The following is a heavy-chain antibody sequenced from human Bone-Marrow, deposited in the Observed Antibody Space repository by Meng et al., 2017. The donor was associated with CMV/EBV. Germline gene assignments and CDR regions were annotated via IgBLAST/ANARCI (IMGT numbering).Heavy chain of an antibody. V-gene: IGHV4-39*07. CDR2: IYYSGST. J-gene: IGHJ6*02. D-gene: IGHD4-11*01. CDR3: AREKVNYGMDV. Sequence: WVRQLPGKGLEWIGSIYYSGSTYYNPSLKSRVTISVDTSKNQFSLKLSSVTAADTAVYYCAREKVNYGMDVWGQGTTVTVSS.